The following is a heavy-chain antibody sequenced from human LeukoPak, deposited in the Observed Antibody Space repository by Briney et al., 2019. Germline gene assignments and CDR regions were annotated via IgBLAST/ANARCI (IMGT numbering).Heavy chain of an antibody. V-gene: IGHV3-30-3*01. CDR2: ISYDGSNK. CDR1: GFTFSGYA. J-gene: IGHJ4*02. Sequence: GGSLRLSCAASGFTFSGYAMHWVRQAPGKGLEWVAVISYDGSNKYYADSVKGRFTISRDNSKNTLYLQMNSLRAEDTAVYYCARDTYYYGSGSYGWGQGTLVTVSS. D-gene: IGHD3-10*01. CDR3: ARDTYYYGSGSYG.